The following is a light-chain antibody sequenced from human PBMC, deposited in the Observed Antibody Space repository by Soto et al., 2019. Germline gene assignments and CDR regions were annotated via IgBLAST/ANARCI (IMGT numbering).Light chain of an antibody. J-gene: IGKJ1*01. CDR3: QQYSRYPWT. CDR1: QTITSW. Sequence: DIQMTQSPFILSASVGDRVTITCRAGQTITSWLAWYQHKAGKAPKLLIYKASTLQTGVPSRFIGSGSGTEFTLTISSLQPDDFATYYCQQYSRYPWTFGQGTKVEIK. CDR2: KAS. V-gene: IGKV1-5*03.